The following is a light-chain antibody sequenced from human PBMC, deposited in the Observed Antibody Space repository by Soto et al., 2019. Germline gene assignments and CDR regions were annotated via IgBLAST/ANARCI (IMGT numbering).Light chain of an antibody. CDR1: SSNIGAGYD. V-gene: IGLV1-40*01. J-gene: IGLJ1*01. CDR2: GNS. Sequence: QSVLPQPPSVSVAPGQRVTISCTGSSSNIGAGYDVHWYQQLPGTAPKLLIYGNSNRPSGVPDRFSGSKSGTSASLAITGLQAEDEADYYCQSYDSSLSGFYVFGNGTKVTVL. CDR3: QSYDSSLSGFYV.